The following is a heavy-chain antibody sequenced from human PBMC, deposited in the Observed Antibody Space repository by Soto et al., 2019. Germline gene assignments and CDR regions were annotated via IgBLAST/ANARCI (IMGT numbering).Heavy chain of an antibody. Sequence: ASVKVSCKASGYTVTGYDMHWVRQAPGQGLEWMGIINPSGGSTSYAQKFQGRVTMTRDTSTSTVYMELSSLRSDDTAVYYCARIVSGGHFDFWGQGTLVTVSS. CDR3: ARIVSGGHFDF. CDR1: GYTVTGYD. D-gene: IGHD2-15*01. CDR2: INPSGGST. J-gene: IGHJ4*02. V-gene: IGHV1-46*01.